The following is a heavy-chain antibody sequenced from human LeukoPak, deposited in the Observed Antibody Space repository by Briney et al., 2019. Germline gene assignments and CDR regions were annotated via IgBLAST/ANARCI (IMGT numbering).Heavy chain of an antibody. CDR2: IYYSGST. V-gene: IGHV4-39*01. Sequence: SSETLSLTCTVSGGSISSSSYYWGWIRQPPGKGLEWIGSIYYSGSTYYNPSLKSRVTISVDTSKNQFSLKLSSVTAADTAVYYCARRYCSGGSCYSDNWFDPWGQGTLVTVSS. D-gene: IGHD2-15*01. CDR3: ARRYCSGGSCYSDNWFDP. CDR1: GGSISSSSYY. J-gene: IGHJ5*02.